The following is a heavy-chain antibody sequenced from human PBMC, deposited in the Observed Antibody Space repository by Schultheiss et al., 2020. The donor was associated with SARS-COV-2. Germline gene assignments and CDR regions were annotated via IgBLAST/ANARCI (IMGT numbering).Heavy chain of an antibody. CDR3: TKRTGEFGGSYYRVGH. Sequence: GGSLRLSCAASGFTFSSFGMSWVRQAPGKGLEWVSRITDSGGSTYYADSVKRRFTISRDNSKNMLYLQMNSLRAEDTAIYYCTKRTGEFGGSYYRVGHWGQGTLVTVSS. V-gene: IGHV3-23*01. D-gene: IGHD1-26*01. J-gene: IGHJ5*02. CDR1: GFTFSSFG. CDR2: ITDSGGST.